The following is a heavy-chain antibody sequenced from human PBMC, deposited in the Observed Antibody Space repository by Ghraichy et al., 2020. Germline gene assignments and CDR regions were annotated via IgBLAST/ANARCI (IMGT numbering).Heavy chain of an antibody. CDR1: GFTFSDHF. Sequence: GGSLRLSCAASGFTFSDHFMDWVRQAPGKGLEWVGRSRNRAKGYTTEYAASVKGRFTISRDDSKNSLYLQMNSLKTEDTAVYYCTRAYNDNGYYFPFDIWGQGTMVTVSS. J-gene: IGHJ3*02. D-gene: IGHD3-3*01. CDR3: TRAYNDNGYYFPFDI. CDR2: SRNRAKGYTT. V-gene: IGHV3-72*01.